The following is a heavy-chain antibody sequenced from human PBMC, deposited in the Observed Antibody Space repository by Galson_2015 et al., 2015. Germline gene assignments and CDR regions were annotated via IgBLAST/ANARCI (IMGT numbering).Heavy chain of an antibody. D-gene: IGHD7-27*01. CDR1: GFTFSSYA. Sequence: SLRLSCAASGFTFSSYAMHWVRQAPGKGLEWVAVISYDGSNKYYADSVKGRFTISRDNSKNTLYLQMNSLRAEDTAGYYCARALGRSYAFDIWGQGTMVTVSS. CDR3: ARALGRSYAFDI. CDR2: ISYDGSNK. V-gene: IGHV3-30-3*01. J-gene: IGHJ3*02.